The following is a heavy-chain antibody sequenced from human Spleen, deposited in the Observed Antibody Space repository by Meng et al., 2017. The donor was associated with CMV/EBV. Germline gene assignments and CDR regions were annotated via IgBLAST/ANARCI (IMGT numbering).Heavy chain of an antibody. Sequence: GGSLRLSCAASGFTFSNYFMNWVRQAPGKGLEWVSSIGRSGDYIYYADSVQGRFTISRDNAKNSLYLQMHRLRAADTAVDYCARGAGPFDYWGHGTLVTVSS. V-gene: IGHV3-21*01. J-gene: IGHJ4*01. CDR1: GFTFSNYF. CDR2: IGRSGDYI. D-gene: IGHD6-19*01. CDR3: ARGAGPFDY.